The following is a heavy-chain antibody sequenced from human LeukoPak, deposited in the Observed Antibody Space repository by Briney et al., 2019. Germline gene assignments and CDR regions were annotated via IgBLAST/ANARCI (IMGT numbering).Heavy chain of an antibody. D-gene: IGHD6-13*01. V-gene: IGHV3-23*01. Sequence: GGSLRLSCAASGFAFSSYVMSWVRQAPGKGLEWVSSISGSGSSTYYADSVKGRFTISRDNSKNTLYLQMNSLRAEDTAVYYCAKELRIAAAGTSPPFDYWGQGTLVTVSS. J-gene: IGHJ4*02. CDR3: AKELRIAAAGTSPPFDY. CDR1: GFAFSSYV. CDR2: ISGSGSST.